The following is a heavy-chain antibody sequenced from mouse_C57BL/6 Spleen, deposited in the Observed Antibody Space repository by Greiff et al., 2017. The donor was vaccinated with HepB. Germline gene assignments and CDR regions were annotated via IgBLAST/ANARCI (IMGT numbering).Heavy chain of an antibody. CDR1: GYTFTDYN. CDR2: INPNNGGT. D-gene: IGHD2-4*01. V-gene: IGHV1-18*01. Sequence: EVQLQQSGPELVKPGASVKIPCKASGYTFTDYNMDWVKQSHGKSLEWIGDINPNNGGTIYNQKFKGKATLTVDKSSSTAYMELRSLTSEDTAVYYCARGVYYDYDEGYGYFDVWGTGTTVTVSS. CDR3: ARGVYYDYDEGYGYFDV. J-gene: IGHJ1*03.